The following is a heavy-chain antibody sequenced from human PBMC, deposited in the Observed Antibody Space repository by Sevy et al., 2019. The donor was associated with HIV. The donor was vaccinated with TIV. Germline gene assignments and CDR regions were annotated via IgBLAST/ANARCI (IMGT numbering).Heavy chain of an antibody. Sequence: GGSLRLSCAASGFTFSRYSMHWVRQAPGKGLEWVATISFDASNKHYADSVKGRITISRDNFQNSLFLQMNSLRPEDTAVYYCALERLSSDVAEYFQNWGQGTLVTVSS. D-gene: IGHD1-1*01. V-gene: IGHV3-30*04. J-gene: IGHJ1*01. CDR3: ALERLSSDVAEYFQN. CDR1: GFTFSRYS. CDR2: ISFDASNK.